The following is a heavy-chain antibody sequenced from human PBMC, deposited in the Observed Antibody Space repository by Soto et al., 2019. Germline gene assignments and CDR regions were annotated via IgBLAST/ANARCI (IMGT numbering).Heavy chain of an antibody. CDR3: ARGGSRAHEY. J-gene: IGHJ4*02. D-gene: IGHD3-16*01. CDR1: GFTFSDYG. Sequence: PGGSLRLSCAASGFTFSDYGMHWVRQAPGKGLVWVSRINSDGSTTTYADSVKGRFTISRDNAKNTLYLQMNSLRAEDTAVYYCARGGSRAHEYWGQGTLVTVSS. CDR2: INSDGSTT. V-gene: IGHV3-74*01.